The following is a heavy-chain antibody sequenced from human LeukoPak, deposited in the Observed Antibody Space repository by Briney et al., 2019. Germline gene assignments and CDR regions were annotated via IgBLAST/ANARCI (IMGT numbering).Heavy chain of an antibody. V-gene: IGHV3-11*05. J-gene: IGHJ4*02. D-gene: IGHD6-25*01. Sequence: GGSLRLSCAASGFTFSDYYMTRIRQAPGKGLEWVSYISSSTHYTNYADSVKGRFTISRDNAKNSLYLQMNSLRAEDTAVYYCARDPETWQAAWGQGTLVTVSS. CDR2: ISSSTHYT. CDR3: ARDPETWQAA. CDR1: GFTFSDYY.